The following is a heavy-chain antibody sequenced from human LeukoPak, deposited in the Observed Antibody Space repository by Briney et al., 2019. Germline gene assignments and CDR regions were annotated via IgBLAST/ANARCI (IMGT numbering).Heavy chain of an antibody. D-gene: IGHD5-24*01. J-gene: IGHJ4*02. CDR2: IYTSGST. Sequence: SQTLSLTCTVSGGSISSGSYYWSWIRQPAGKGLEWIGRIYTSGSTNCNPSLKSRVTISVDTSKNQFSLKLSSVTAADTAVYYCARDPGDGYNPFDYWGQGTLVTVSS. V-gene: IGHV4-61*02. CDR3: ARDPGDGYNPFDY. CDR1: GGSISSGSYY.